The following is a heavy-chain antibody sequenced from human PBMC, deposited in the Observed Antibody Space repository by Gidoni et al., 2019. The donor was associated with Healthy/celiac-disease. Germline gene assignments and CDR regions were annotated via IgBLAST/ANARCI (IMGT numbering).Heavy chain of an antibody. V-gene: IGHV3-9*01. CDR2: IRWNSGSI. D-gene: IGHD4-17*01. CDR3: AKDKYGDYTVGMDV. Sequence: EVQLVASGGGLVQPGRSLRLSCAASGFTFDDYAMHWVRQAPGKGLEWVSGIRWNSGSIGYADSVKGRFTISRDNAKNSLYLQMNSLRAEDTALYYCAKDKYGDYTVGMDVWGQGTTVTVSS. J-gene: IGHJ6*02. CDR1: GFTFDDYA.